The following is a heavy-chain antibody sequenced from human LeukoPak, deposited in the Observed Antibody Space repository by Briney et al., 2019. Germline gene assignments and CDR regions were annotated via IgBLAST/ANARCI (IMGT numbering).Heavy chain of an antibody. CDR3: ARDAITGTTP. V-gene: IGHV3-21*01. D-gene: IGHD1-7*01. CDR2: ITSSSSHI. J-gene: IGHJ4*02. CDR1: GFPFSLYT. Sequence: GGSLRLSCAASGFPFSLYTMNWVRQAPGKGLEWVSSITSSSSHIYYGDSVKGRFTISRDNAKNSLYLQMNSLRAEDTAVYYCARDAITGTTPWGQGTLVTVSS.